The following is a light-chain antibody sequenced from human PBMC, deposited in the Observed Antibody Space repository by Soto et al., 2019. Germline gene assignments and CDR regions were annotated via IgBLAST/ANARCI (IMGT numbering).Light chain of an antibody. CDR1: QSVSSNH. Sequence: EIVLTQSPGTLSLSPGESATLSCRPSQSVSSNHLAWHQQKPGQAPRLLIYGASNTATGIQDRCSGSGSGTAFTLTIRRLEHEDFALYYRQQYGSSGTCGQGTQVEIK. CDR2: GAS. V-gene: IGKV3-20*01. CDR3: QQYGSSGT. J-gene: IGKJ1*01.